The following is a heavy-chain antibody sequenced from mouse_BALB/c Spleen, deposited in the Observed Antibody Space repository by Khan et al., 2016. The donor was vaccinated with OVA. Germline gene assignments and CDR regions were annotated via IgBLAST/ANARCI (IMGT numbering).Heavy chain of an antibody. CDR3: ARHGSTSGFAY. CDR1: GYSFSTYY. D-gene: IGHD1-1*01. CDR2: IDPFSGGA. Sequence: IQLVQSGPELMKPGASVKISCKASGYSFSTYYIHWVTRSHGKTLEWIGYIDPFSGGATYNQKFKGKATLTVDKSSSTAYMHLTSLTSEDSVVYYCARHGSTSGFAYWGQGTLVTVSA. V-gene: IGHV1S135*01. J-gene: IGHJ3*01.